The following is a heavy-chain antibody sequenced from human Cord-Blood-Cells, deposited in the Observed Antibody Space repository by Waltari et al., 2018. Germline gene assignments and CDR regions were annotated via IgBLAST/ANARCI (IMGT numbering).Heavy chain of an antibody. V-gene: IGHV4-34*01. Sequence: VQLQQWGAGLLKPSETLSLTCAVYGGSFSGYYWICIREPPGQGLEWIGESNHRGSTNYNPSLKSRVTISVDTSKNQFSLKLSSVTAADTAVYYCARGGSVAGNHYYYGMDVWGQGTTVTVSS. D-gene: IGHD6-19*01. CDR1: GGSFSGYY. CDR3: ARGGSVAGNHYYYGMDV. J-gene: IGHJ6*02. CDR2: SNHRGST.